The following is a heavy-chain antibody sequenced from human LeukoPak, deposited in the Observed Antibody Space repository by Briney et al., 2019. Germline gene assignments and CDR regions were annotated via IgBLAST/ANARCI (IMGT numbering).Heavy chain of an antibody. CDR2: IYPGDSDT. J-gene: IGHJ4*02. V-gene: IGHV5-51*01. CDR3: ARLAPLYSSTWPYYFDY. CDR1: GYSFSSYW. D-gene: IGHD6-13*01. Sequence: GESLKISCKGSGYSFSSYWIAWVRQMPGKGLEWMGIIYPGDSDTRYSPSFQGQVTISADKSISTAYLQWSSLKASDTAMYYCARLAPLYSSTWPYYFDYWGQGTLVTVSS.